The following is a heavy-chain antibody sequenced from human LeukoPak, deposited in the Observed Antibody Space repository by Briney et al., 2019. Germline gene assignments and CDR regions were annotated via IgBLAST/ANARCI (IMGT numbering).Heavy chain of an antibody. D-gene: IGHD2-8*01. CDR1: GYSISRGYY. Sequence: KTSETLSLTCAVSGYSISRGYYWGWIRQPPGKGLEWIGSIYHSGSTYYNPSLKSRVTISVDTSKNQFSLKLSSATAADTAVYYCARLIYCTNGVCYKGYFDYWGQGTLVTVSS. CDR2: IYHSGST. V-gene: IGHV4-38-2*01. CDR3: ARLIYCTNGVCYKGYFDY. J-gene: IGHJ4*02.